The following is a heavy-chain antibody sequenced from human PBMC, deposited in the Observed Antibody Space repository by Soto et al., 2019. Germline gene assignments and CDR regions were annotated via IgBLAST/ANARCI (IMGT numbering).Heavy chain of an antibody. Sequence: HPGGSLRLSCAASGFTFNSYSMNWVRQAPGKGLEWVSYISRSSSTIYYGDSLKGRITTSRDNAKNSLYLQMNSLRDEDTAVYFCARSYCRGGSCYSSDGFDIWGQGTMVTVSS. CDR3: ARSYCRGGSCYSSDGFDI. CDR1: GFTFNSYS. D-gene: IGHD2-15*01. V-gene: IGHV3-48*02. CDR2: ISRSSSTI. J-gene: IGHJ3*02.